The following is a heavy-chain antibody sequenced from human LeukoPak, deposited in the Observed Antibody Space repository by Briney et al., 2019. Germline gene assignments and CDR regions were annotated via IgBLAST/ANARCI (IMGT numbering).Heavy chain of an antibody. CDR3: ARGRLYYHGPGSYEANY. CDR1: GFTFTSYA. J-gene: IGHJ4*02. V-gene: IGHV3-30*04. CDR2: ISYDGSNE. Sequence: PGRSLGLSCAASGFTFTSYAMHWVRQAPGKGLEWVAVISYDGSNEYYTDSVKGRFTISRDNSKNTLYLQMNSLRTDDTAVYFCARGRLYYHGPGSYEANYWGQGALVTVSS. D-gene: IGHD3-10*01.